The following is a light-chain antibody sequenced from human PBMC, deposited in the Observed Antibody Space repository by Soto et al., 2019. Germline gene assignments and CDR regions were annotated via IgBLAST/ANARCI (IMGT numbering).Light chain of an antibody. V-gene: IGKV3-20*01. CDR1: QSLSSGY. CDR3: QQYGSSPT. Sequence: EHVWTQSPGTLSCSPGEKVTLSAGASQSLSSGYLAWYQQKFGQAPRLLIYDASRRATGIPERFSGSGSGTNLTITINRLEPEDLAVYYCQQYGSSPTFGLGTKVDIK. J-gene: IGKJ1*01. CDR2: DAS.